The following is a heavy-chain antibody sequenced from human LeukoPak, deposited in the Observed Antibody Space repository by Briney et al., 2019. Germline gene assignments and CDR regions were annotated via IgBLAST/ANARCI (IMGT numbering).Heavy chain of an antibody. Sequence: SQTLSLTCTVSSGSISSGDYYWNWIRQPPGKGLEWIGYIYSSGITYYNPSLKSRLTISVDTSKNQFSLKLSSVTAADTAVYYCARGFLEWSTWFDPWGQGTLVTVSS. CDR1: SGSISSGDYY. J-gene: IGHJ5*02. CDR3: ARGFLEWSTWFDP. D-gene: IGHD3-3*01. V-gene: IGHV4-30-4*08. CDR2: IYSSGIT.